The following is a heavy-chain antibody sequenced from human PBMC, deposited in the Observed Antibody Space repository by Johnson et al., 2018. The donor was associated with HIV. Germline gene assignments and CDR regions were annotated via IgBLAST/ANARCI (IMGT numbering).Heavy chain of an antibody. CDR3: ARDFSVRAFDV. CDR2: INWNGGST. D-gene: IGHD3-10*01. V-gene: IGHV3-20*04. CDR1: GFTFGDYV. Sequence: VQLVESGGGLVKPGGSLRLSCAASGFTFGDYVMSWVRQAPGKGLEWVSGINWNGGSTGYSDSVKGRFTISRDNSKNTLYLQMNSMRAEDTAVYYCARDFSVRAFDVWGQGTMVTVSS. J-gene: IGHJ3*01.